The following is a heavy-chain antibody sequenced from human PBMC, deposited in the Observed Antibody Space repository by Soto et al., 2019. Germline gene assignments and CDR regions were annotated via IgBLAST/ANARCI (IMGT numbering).Heavy chain of an antibody. CDR1: GFTFSSYA. V-gene: IGHV3-23*01. J-gene: IGHJ4*02. CDR3: ARTLYGDNVDY. D-gene: IGHD4-17*01. CDR2: ISGSGGST. Sequence: GGSLRLACAASGFTFSSYAMSWVRQAPGKGLEWVSAISGSGGSTYYADSVKGRFTISRDNSKNTLYLQMSSLRAEDTAVYYCARTLYGDNVDYWGQGTLVTVSS.